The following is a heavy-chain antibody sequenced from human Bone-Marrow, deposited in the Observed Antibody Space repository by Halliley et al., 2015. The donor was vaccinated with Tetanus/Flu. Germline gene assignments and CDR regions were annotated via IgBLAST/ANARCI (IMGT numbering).Heavy chain of an antibody. CDR3: ARGSGKASWLQFDGLDS. Sequence: TLSLTCSVSGVSISSYYWSWVRQPPGKGLEWIGFISNSGSTDSNPSLKSRVTISMDTSKNQFSLKLRPVTAVDTAVYYCARGSGKASWLQFDGLDSWGQETQVTVSS. CDR1: GVSISSYY. V-gene: IGHV4-59*01. CDR2: ISNSGST. D-gene: IGHD3-3*01. J-gene: IGHJ5*01.